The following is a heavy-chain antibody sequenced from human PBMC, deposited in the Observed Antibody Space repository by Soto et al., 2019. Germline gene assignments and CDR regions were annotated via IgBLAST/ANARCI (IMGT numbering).Heavy chain of an antibody. J-gene: IGHJ6*02. CDR1: GYSFTSYW. CDR3: AILGEYVYYYYGMDV. V-gene: IGHV5-10-1*01. D-gene: IGHD3-10*01. Sequence: GESLKISCKGSGYSFTSYWISWVRQMPGKGLEWMGRIDPSDSYTNYSPSFQGHVTISADKSISTAYLQWSSLKASDTAMYYCAILGEYVYYYYGMDVWGQGTTVTSP. CDR2: IDPSDSYT.